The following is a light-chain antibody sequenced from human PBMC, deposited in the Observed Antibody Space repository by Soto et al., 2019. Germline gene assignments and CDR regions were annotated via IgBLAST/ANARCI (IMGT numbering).Light chain of an antibody. CDR1: QSISSY. V-gene: IGKV1-39*01. J-gene: IGKJ1*01. Sequence: DIQMTQSPSSLSASVGDRVTITCRASQSISSYLNWYQQKPGKAPKLLTYAASSLQSGVPSRFSGSGSGTDFTLTISSLQPEDFATYYCQQSYSTPRETFGQGTKVE. CDR2: AAS. CDR3: QQSYSTPRET.